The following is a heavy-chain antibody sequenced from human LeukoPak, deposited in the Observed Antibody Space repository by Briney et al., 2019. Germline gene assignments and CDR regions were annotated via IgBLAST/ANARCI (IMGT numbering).Heavy chain of an antibody. CDR1: GFTFSSYW. D-gene: IGHD4-11*01. CDR2: IRYDGTEQ. J-gene: IGHJ4*02. V-gene: IGHV3-30*02. Sequence: GGSLRLSCAASGFTFSSYWMSWVRQAPGKGLEWVAFIRYDGTEQYYVDSVKGRFIISRDNSKNTLYLQMNSLRVEDTAVYYCAKGLDYSLDYWGQGTLVTVSS. CDR3: AKGLDYSLDY.